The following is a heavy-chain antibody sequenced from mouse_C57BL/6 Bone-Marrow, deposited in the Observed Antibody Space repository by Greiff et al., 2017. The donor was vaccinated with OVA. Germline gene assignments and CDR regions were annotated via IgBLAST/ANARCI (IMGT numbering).Heavy chain of an antibody. CDR2: IFPGSGST. CDR1: GYTFTDYY. CDR3: ARVGYYGSSSAWFAY. Sequence: VQLQQSGPELVKPGASVKISCKASGYTFTDYYINWVKQRPGQGLEWIGWIFPGSGSTYYNEKFKGKATLTVDKSSSTAYMLLSSLTSEDSAVYFCARVGYYGSSSAWFAYWGQGTLVTVSA. V-gene: IGHV1-75*01. J-gene: IGHJ3*01. D-gene: IGHD1-1*01.